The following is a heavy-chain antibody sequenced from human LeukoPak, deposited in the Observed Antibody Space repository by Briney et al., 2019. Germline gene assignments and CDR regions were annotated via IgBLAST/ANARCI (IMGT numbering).Heavy chain of an antibody. CDR2: ISASGGGT. V-gene: IGHV3-23*01. CDR1: GFTFSSYS. J-gene: IGHJ4*02. Sequence: GGSLRLSCAASGFTFSSYSMSWVRQAPGKGLEWVSSISASGGGTYYADSVKGRFTISRDNSKNTLYLQLSSLRADDTAVYHCAKERDGDYVRYTHYWGQGTLVTVSS. CDR3: AKERDGDYVRYTHY. D-gene: IGHD4-17*01.